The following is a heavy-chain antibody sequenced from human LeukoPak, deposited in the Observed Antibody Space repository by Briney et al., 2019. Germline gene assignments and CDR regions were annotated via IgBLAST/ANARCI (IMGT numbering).Heavy chain of an antibody. CDR2: IYYSGNT. CDR1: GGSISSYY. CDR3: ARVGAAAGFDY. V-gene: IGHV4-59*01. D-gene: IGHD6-13*01. Sequence: PSETLSLTCTVSGGSISSYYWSWIRQPPGKGLEWIGYIYYSGNTNYNPSLKSRVTISVDTSKNQFSLKLSSVTAADTAVYYCARVGAAAGFDYWGQGTLVTVSS. J-gene: IGHJ4*02.